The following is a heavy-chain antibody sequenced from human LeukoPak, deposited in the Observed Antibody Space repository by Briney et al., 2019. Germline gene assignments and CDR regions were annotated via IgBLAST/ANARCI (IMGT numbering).Heavy chain of an antibody. CDR2: INPSGGST. D-gene: IGHD3-3*01. CDR1: GYTFTSYY. CDR3: ARSNVLRFLEWFSEEFDY. V-gene: IGHV1-46*01. Sequence: ASIKASCKASGYTFTSYYMHWVRQALGQGLEWMGIINPSGGSTSYAQKFQGRVTMTRDMSTSTVYMELSSLRSEDTAVYYCARSNVLRFLEWFSEEFDYWGQGTLVTVSS. J-gene: IGHJ4*02.